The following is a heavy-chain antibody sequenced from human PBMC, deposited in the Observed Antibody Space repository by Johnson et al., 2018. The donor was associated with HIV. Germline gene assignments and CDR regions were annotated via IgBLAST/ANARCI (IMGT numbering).Heavy chain of an antibody. J-gene: IGHJ3*01. CDR3: ARGEMATTYHAAIGV. CDR1: GFTFSDYY. D-gene: IGHD5-24*01. V-gene: IGHV3-7*01. Sequence: VQLVESGGGLVKPGGSLRLSCAASGFTFSDYYMSWIRQAPGKGLEWVANVNEDGSEEYYVDSVKGRFTISRDNSKNTLYLQMNSMRAEDTAVYYCARGEMATTYHAAIGVWGQGTMVTVSS. CDR2: VNEDGSEE.